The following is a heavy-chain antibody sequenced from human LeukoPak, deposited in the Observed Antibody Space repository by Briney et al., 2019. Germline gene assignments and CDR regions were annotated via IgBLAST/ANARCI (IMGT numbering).Heavy chain of an antibody. V-gene: IGHV3-7*01. D-gene: IGHD6-13*01. CDR2: IRMDGVEK. CDR3: ARDGAPPGLYFDL. Sequence: PGGSLRLSCAASGFLFSRYWMNWVRQAPGKGLEWVASIRMDGVEKTYVDSVKGRFTISRDNTYNSLYLQMSSLRVEDTAVYFCARDGAPPGLYFDLWGRGTLVTVSS. J-gene: IGHJ4*01. CDR1: GFLFSRYW.